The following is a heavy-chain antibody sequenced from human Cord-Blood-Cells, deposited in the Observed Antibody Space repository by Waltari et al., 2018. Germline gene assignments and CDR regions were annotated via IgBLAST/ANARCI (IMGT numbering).Heavy chain of an antibody. J-gene: IGHJ6*02. Sequence: ASVKVSCKASRYTFTSYYMHWVRQAPGQGLEWMGIINPSGGSTSYAQKFQGRGTMTRDTSTSTVYMELSSLRSEDTAVYYCARDHGGDQYYYYYYGMDVWGQGTTVTVSS. V-gene: IGHV1-46*01. CDR1: RYTFTSYY. CDR3: ARDHGGDQYYYYYYGMDV. CDR2: INPSGGST. D-gene: IGHD2-21*01.